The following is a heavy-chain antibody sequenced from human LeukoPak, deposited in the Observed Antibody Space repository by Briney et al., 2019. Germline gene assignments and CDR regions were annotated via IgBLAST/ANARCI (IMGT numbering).Heavy chain of an antibody. CDR2: INPNSGGT. J-gene: IGHJ4*02. Sequence: ASVNVSCTASGYTFTGYYMHGVRQAPGQGLEWMGWINPNSGGTNYAQKFQGRVTMTRDTSISTAYMQLSRLRSDGTAVYYCARSQGVVPAAIIYCFDYWGQGTLVTVSS. CDR1: GYTFTGYY. CDR3: ARSQGVVPAAIIYCFDY. D-gene: IGHD2-2*01. V-gene: IGHV1-2*02.